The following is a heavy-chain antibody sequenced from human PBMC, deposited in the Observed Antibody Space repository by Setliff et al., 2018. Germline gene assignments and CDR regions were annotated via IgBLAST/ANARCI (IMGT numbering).Heavy chain of an antibody. CDR2: IYYSGST. CDR3: ARAKGYCSSTSCRIYYFDY. Sequence: SETLSLTCTVSGGSISSSSYYWGWIRQPSGKGLEWIGSIYYSGSTYYNPSLKSRVTISVDTSKNQFSLKLSSVTAADTAVYYCARAKGYCSSTSCRIYYFDYRGQGTLVTVSS. CDR1: GGSISSSSYY. J-gene: IGHJ4*02. D-gene: IGHD2-2*01. V-gene: IGHV4-39*07.